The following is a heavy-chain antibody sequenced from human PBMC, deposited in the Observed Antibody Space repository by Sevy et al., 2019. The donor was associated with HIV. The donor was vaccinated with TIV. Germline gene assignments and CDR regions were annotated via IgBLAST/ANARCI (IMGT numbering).Heavy chain of an antibody. CDR2: VASHGNYK. V-gene: IGHV3-30*13. D-gene: IGHD2-21*02. CDR1: GFTFSSAW. CDR3: ARLQSCGGDCYYFDS. Sequence: GGSLRLSCTASGFTFSSAWMSWVRQAPGRGLEWVAVVASHGNYKSFADFVRGRFTISRDNARNSLDLQMTSLRTEDTAVYYCARLQSCGGDCYYFDSWGQGALVTVSS. J-gene: IGHJ4*02.